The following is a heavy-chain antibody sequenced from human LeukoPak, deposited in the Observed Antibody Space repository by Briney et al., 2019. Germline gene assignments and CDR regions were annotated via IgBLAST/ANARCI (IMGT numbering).Heavy chain of an antibody. J-gene: IGHJ4*02. CDR3: ARGYYYDSSGYYSDY. CDR2: IYYSGST. Sequence: PSETLSLTCTVSGGSISSYYWSWIRQPPGKGLERIGYIYYSGSTNYNPSLKSRVTISVDTSKNQFSLKLSSVTAADTAVYYCARGYYYDSSGYYSDYWGQGTLVTVSS. D-gene: IGHD3-22*01. CDR1: GGSISSYY. V-gene: IGHV4-59*01.